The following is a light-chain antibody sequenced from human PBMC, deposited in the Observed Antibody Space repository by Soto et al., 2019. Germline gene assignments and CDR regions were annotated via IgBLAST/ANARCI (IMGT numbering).Light chain of an antibody. V-gene: IGKV1-33*01. Sequence: DIQMTQSPSSLSASVGDRVTITCQASQDISKYLNWYQQKPGKAPKLLIYDASNLETGVPSRFSGSGSGTDFTFTIISLQPEDIATYYCQQYDNLPPYTFGQGTKLEIK. CDR1: QDISKY. CDR3: QQYDNLPPYT. CDR2: DAS. J-gene: IGKJ2*01.